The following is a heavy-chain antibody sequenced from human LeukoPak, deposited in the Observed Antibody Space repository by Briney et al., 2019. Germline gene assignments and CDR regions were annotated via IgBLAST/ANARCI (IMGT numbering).Heavy chain of an antibody. J-gene: IGHJ5*01. D-gene: IGHD4/OR15-4a*01. CDR1: GYSLKELS. V-gene: IGHV1-24*01. Sequence: GASVKVSCKVSGYSLKELSMHWVRLAPGKGLEWMGDFDPEDGETIYAKNFQGRVTVTEDTSTDTAYMELSSLRSEDTAVYYCAADPMLPTTTWFGYWGQGTLVTVSS. CDR2: FDPEDGET. CDR3: AADPMLPTTTWFGY.